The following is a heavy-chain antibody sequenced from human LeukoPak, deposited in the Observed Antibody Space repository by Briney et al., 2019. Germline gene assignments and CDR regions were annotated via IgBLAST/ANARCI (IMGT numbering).Heavy chain of an antibody. CDR3: ARPMGRYYYYGMDV. D-gene: IGHD3-16*01. V-gene: IGHV7-4-1*02. CDR1: GYTFTSYA. J-gene: IGHJ6*02. CDR2: INTNTGNA. Sequence: ASVKVSCKASGYTFTSYAINWVRQAPGQGLEWMGWINTNTGNAAYAQGLTGRSVFSLDTSVITAYLEISSLKAEDTAVYYCARPMGRYYYYGMDVWGQGTTVTVS.